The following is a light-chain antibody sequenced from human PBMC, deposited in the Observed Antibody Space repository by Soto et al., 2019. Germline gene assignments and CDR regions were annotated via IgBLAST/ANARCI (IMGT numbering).Light chain of an antibody. V-gene: IGKV3-11*01. CDR2: DAA. J-gene: IGKJ5*01. Sequence: EIVLTQSPATLSLSPGERATLSCRASQSVSSYLAWYQHKPGQAPRRLIYDAANRATGIPARFSGSGSGTDFTLTISSLEPEDFAVYYCQQRSNWPVTFGQGTRLEIK. CDR1: QSVSSY. CDR3: QQRSNWPVT.